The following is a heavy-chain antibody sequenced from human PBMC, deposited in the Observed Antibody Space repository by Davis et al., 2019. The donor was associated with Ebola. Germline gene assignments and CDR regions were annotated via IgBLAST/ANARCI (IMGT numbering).Heavy chain of an antibody. D-gene: IGHD6-19*01. CDR1: GYTFTGYY. Sequence: ASVKVSCKASGYTFTGYYMHWVRQAPGQGLEWMGWINPNSGGTNYAQKFQGWVTMTRDTSISTAYMELSSLRSEDTAVYYCARGKVQGIAVAGTGDYWGQGTLVTVSS. J-gene: IGHJ4*02. V-gene: IGHV1-2*04. CDR3: ARGKVQGIAVAGTGDY. CDR2: INPNSGGT.